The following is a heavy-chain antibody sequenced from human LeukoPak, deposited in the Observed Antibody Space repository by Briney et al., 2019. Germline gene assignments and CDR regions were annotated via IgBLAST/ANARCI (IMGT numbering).Heavy chain of an antibody. CDR1: AYTFTGYY. D-gene: IGHD3-22*01. Sequence: ASVKVSCKASAYTFTGYYMHWVRQAPGQGLEWMGWINPNSGGTNYAQKFQGRVTMTRDTSISTAYMELSRLRSDDTAVYYCARDLAGYYDSSGYYGYWAQGTLVTVFS. J-gene: IGHJ4*02. V-gene: IGHV1-2*02. CDR3: ARDLAGYYDSSGYYGY. CDR2: INPNSGGT.